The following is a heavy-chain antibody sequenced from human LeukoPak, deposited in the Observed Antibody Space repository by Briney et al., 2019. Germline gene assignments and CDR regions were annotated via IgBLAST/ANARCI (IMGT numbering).Heavy chain of an antibody. J-gene: IGHJ4*02. Sequence: NPGGSLRLSCEASGFTFSDQYMSWIRQAPGKGLEWVSCISSSGKSIYYADSVKGRFTISRDNGKSSLYLQMNSLRAEDTAVYYCATVYGSGSYCRDWGQGTLVTVSS. D-gene: IGHD3-10*01. CDR2: ISSSGKSI. CDR1: GFTFSDQY. CDR3: ATVYGSGSYCRD. V-gene: IGHV3-11*01.